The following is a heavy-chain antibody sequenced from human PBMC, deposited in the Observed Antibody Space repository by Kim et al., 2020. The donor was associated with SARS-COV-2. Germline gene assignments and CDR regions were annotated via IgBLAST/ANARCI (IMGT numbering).Heavy chain of an antibody. CDR2: ITPFNGNT. D-gene: IGHD3-9*01. Sequence: SVKVSCKASGNTLTYRYLHWVRQAPGQALEWMGWITPFNGNTNYAQKFQDRVTITGDRSMSTAYMELSSLRSADTAMYYCALLPMTGYAFDIWCQGTMV. V-gene: IGHV1-45*02. CDR1: GNTLTYRY. J-gene: IGHJ3*02. CDR3: ALLPMTGYAFDI.